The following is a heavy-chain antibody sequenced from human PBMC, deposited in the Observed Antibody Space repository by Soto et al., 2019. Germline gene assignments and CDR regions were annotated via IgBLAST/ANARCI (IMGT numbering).Heavy chain of an antibody. Sequence: EVQLVESGGGXVQPGGSLRXXXXASGFTVSSNYMSWVRQAPAKGLEWVSIISSGVNTYYADSVKGRFTISRDNSKNTLYLQMNSLRAEDTAVYYCAGYRPLSYWGQGTLVTVSS. CDR3: AGYRPLSY. V-gene: IGHV3-66*01. CDR2: ISSGVNT. D-gene: IGHD2-2*02. J-gene: IGHJ4*02. CDR1: GFTVSSNY.